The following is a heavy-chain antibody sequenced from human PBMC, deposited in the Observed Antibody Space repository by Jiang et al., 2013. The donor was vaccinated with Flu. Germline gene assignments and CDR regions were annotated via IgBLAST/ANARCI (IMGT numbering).Heavy chain of an antibody. CDR3: ARVYADGNSGFAFDI. J-gene: IGHJ3*02. CDR1: GGSISGYS. Sequence: PGLVKPSETLSLTCTVSGGSISGYSWSWIRQSPEKGLEWIGYVYDNENTNHNPSLKSRVAISVDTSKNQFSLKLNSVTAADTALYYCARVYADGNSGFAFDIWGQGTMVTVSS. V-gene: IGHV4-59*01. CDR2: VYDNENT. D-gene: IGHD4-23*01.